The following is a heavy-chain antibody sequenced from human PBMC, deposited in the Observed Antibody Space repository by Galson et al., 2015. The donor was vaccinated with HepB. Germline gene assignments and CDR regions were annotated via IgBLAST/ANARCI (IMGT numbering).Heavy chain of an antibody. Sequence: SLRLSCAASAFIFSSYTMNWVRQAPGKGLEWVSSISGSGGTTYYADSVKGRFTISRDNSKNSLYLQMNSLRAEDTAVYYCARAQPDDTNGYYPDYWGQGTLVTVSS. V-gene: IGHV3-48*04. D-gene: IGHD3-22*01. CDR1: AFIFSSYT. CDR2: ISGSGGTT. J-gene: IGHJ4*02. CDR3: ARAQPDDTNGYYPDY.